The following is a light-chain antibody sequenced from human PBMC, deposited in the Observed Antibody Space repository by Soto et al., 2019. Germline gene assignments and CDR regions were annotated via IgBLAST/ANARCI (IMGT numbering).Light chain of an antibody. CDR3: QQRSNWLYT. CDR2: DAS. CDR1: QSVSTY. J-gene: IGKJ2*01. Sequence: EIVLTQSPATLSLSPGERATLSCRASQSVSTYVAWYQQKPGQAPRLLIHDASNRATGIPDRFSGSGSGTDFTLTISSLEPEDFAVYYCQQRSNWLYTFGQGTKVEIK. V-gene: IGKV3-11*01.